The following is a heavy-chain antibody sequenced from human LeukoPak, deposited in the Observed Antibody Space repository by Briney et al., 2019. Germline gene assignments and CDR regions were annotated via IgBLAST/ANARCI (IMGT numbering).Heavy chain of an antibody. Sequence: GASVKVSCKASGGTFSSYAISWMRQAPGQGLEWMGGIIPIFGTANYAQKFQGRVTITADESTSTAYMELSSLRSEDTAVYYCAISLVLRYFDWLPGTWGQGTLVTVSS. CDR1: GGTFSSYA. J-gene: IGHJ4*02. CDR2: IIPIFGTA. CDR3: AISLVLRYFDWLPGT. V-gene: IGHV1-69*13. D-gene: IGHD3-9*01.